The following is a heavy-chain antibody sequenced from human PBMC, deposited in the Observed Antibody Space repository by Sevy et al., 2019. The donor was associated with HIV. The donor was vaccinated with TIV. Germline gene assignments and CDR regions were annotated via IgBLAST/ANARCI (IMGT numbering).Heavy chain of an antibody. Sequence: GGSLRLSCAASGITFNNAWMSWVRQAPGKGLEWVGRIKGKIDDGTTDYAAPVKGRFTISKDDSKNTLYLQMNSLKTEDTAVYYCTTEALDGDYWDYYVYGMDVWGQGTTVTVSS. CDR3: TTEALDGDYWDYYVYGMDV. CDR2: IKGKIDDGTT. V-gene: IGHV3-15*01. D-gene: IGHD4-17*01. J-gene: IGHJ6*02. CDR1: GITFNNAW.